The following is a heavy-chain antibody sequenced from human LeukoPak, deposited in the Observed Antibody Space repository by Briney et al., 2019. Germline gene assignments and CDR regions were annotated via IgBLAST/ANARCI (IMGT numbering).Heavy chain of an antibody. V-gene: IGHV1-3*01. D-gene: IGHD5-18*01. Sequence: ASVKVSCKASGYTFTSYAMHWVRQAPGQRLEWMGWINAGNGNTKYSQKFQGRVTITRDTSASIAYMELSSLRSEDTAVYYCASSMQLWDYYYYGMDVWGQGTTVTVSS. CDR1: GYTFTSYA. CDR3: ASSMQLWDYYYYGMDV. CDR2: INAGNGNT. J-gene: IGHJ6*02.